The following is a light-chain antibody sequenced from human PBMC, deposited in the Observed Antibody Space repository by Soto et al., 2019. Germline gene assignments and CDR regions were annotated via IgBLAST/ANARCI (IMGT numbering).Light chain of an antibody. J-gene: IGKJ3*01. Sequence: EIVLTQSPGTLSLSPGERATLSCRASQSVSSTYLGWYQQKPGQAHRLLISGASSRATGIPDRFSGSGSGTDFTLTISRLAPEDFAVYYCQQYGSIPFTFGPGTKVDI. CDR3: QQYGSIPFT. CDR2: GAS. CDR1: QSVSSTY. V-gene: IGKV3-20*01.